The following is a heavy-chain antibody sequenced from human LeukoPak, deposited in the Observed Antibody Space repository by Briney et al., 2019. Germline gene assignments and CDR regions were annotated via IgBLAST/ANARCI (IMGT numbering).Heavy chain of an antibody. CDR2: ISGSGGST. V-gene: IGHV3-23*01. D-gene: IGHD6-19*01. J-gene: IGHJ4*02. CDR3: ARARRQWLVGATIRGDNPPYYFDY. Sequence: GGSLRLSCAASGFTFSSYAMSWVRQAPGKGLEWVSAISGSGGSTYYADSVKGRFTISRDNSKNTLYLQMNSLRDEDTAVYYCARARRQWLVGATIRGDNPPYYFDYWGQGTLVTVSS. CDR1: GFTFSSYA.